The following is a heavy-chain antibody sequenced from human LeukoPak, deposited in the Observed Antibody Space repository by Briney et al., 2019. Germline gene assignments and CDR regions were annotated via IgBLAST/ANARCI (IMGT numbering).Heavy chain of an antibody. Sequence: SGPTLVHPTQPLTLTCTFSGFSLNTRGVGVGWIRQPPGRALEWLALIYWDDDRRYSPSLKSRLTITKDTSRNQVVLTMTNMDPVDTATYFCAHRKNYYDSSVFDNWGQGTLVTVSS. J-gene: IGHJ4*02. CDR1: GFSLNTRGVG. D-gene: IGHD3-22*01. CDR3: AHRKNYYDSSVFDN. V-gene: IGHV2-5*02. CDR2: IYWDDDR.